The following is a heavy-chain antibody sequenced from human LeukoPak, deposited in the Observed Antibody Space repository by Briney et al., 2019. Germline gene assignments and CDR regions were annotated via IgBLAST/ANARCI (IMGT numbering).Heavy chain of an antibody. V-gene: IGHV1-69*13. Sequence: SVKVSCKAPGGTFSSYAISWVRQAPGQGLEWMGGIIPIFGTANYAQKFQGRVTITADESTSTAYMELSSLRSEDTAVYYCARGDGYKRFDFDYWGQGTLVTVSS. D-gene: IGHD5-24*01. CDR2: IIPIFGTA. J-gene: IGHJ4*02. CDR3: ARGDGYKRFDFDY. CDR1: GGTFSSYA.